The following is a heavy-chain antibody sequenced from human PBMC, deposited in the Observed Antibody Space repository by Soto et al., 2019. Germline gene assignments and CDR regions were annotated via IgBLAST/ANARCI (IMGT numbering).Heavy chain of an antibody. CDR1: GFTFSTYA. V-gene: IGHV3-30*18. J-gene: IGHJ6*03. Sequence: QVQLVESGGGVVQPGRSLRLSCAASGFTFSTYAMHWVRQAPGKGLEWVSVISYDGSNKFYANSVEGRFTISRDDSKSTLYLQMDSLGGADTAIYYCAKDPRQYYHGSRDSNYYFFYMDVWGKGTTVTVSS. D-gene: IGHD3-10*01. CDR2: ISYDGSNK. CDR3: AKDPRQYYHGSRDSNYYFFYMDV.